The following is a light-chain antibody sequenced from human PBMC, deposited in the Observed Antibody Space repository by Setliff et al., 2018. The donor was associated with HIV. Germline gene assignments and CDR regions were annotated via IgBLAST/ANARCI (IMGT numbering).Light chain of an antibody. CDR3: SSYTDNSTLDV. V-gene: IGLV2-14*02. CDR1: SSDVGSYNL. CDR2: EVS. J-gene: IGLJ1*01. Sequence: QSALAQPASVSGSPGQSITISCTGTSSDVGSYNLVSWYQQHPGKAPKLMIYEVSKRPSGVSRRFSGSKSGSTASLTISGLQTEDEADYYCSSYTDNSTLDVFGTGTKVTVL.